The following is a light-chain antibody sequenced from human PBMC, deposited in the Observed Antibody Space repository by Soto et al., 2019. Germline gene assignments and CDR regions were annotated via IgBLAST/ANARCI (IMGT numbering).Light chain of an antibody. J-gene: IGKJ1*01. CDR2: VAS. CDR1: QSIGNY. V-gene: IGKV1-6*01. CDR3: LLDFRYFWA. Sequence: IQMIQSPSSLSASVGDRVTITCRASQSIGNYLSWYQQKPGKAPKLLINVASTLQSGVPSRFSGSGSGTDFTLTISSLQPEDSATYYCLLDFRYFWAFGQGTKVDIK.